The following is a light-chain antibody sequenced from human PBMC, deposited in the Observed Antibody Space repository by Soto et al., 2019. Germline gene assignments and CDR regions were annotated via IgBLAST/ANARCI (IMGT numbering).Light chain of an antibody. CDR2: GAS. CDR3: QQYGSSPTT. V-gene: IGKV3-20*01. CDR1: QSVFNNH. J-gene: IGKJ1*01. Sequence: IVLTQSLGTLSLSPGERATLSCRASQSVFNNHIGWYQQKPGQAPRRLIFGASFRATGIPDRFSGSGSGTDFTLTISRLEPEDFAVYYCQQYGSSPTTFGQGTKVDIK.